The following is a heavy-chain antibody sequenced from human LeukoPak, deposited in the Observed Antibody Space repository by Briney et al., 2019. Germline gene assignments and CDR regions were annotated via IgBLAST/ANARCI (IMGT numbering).Heavy chain of an antibody. CDR3: GKDGGMDIVAHDGFDI. CDR1: GFTFSSYG. D-gene: IGHD2-2*03. Sequence: PGGSLRLSCAASGFTFSSYGMHWVRQAPGKGLEWVSGISGSGGSTQYADSVKGRFTISRDNSKNTLYLQMNSLRAEDTAVYYCGKDGGMDIVAHDGFDIWGQGTMVTVSS. CDR2: ISGSGGST. J-gene: IGHJ3*02. V-gene: IGHV3-23*01.